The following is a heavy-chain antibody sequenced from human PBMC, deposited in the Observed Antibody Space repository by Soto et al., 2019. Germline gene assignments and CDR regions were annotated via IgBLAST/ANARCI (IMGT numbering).Heavy chain of an antibody. D-gene: IGHD4-17*01. CDR3: ARSGDYEDYFDY. V-gene: IGHV4-31*03. CDR1: GGSISSGGYY. CDR2: IYYSGST. J-gene: IGHJ4*02. Sequence: QVQLQESGPGLVKPSQTLSLTCTVSGGSISSGGYYWSWIRQHPGKGLEWIGYIYYSGSTYYNPSLKSRVTISVDTSKYQFSLKLSSVAAADTAVYYCARSGDYEDYFDYWGQGTLVTVSS.